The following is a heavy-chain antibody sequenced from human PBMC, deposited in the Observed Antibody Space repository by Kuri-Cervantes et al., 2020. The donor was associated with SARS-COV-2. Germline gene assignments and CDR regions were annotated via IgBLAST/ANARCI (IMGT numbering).Heavy chain of an antibody. CDR3: ARVVIPAALDY. CDR2: ISYDGSNK. CDR1: GFTFSSYG. D-gene: IGHD2-2*01. V-gene: IGHV3-30*03. J-gene: IGHJ4*02. Sequence: GESLKISCAASGFTFSSYGMHWVRQALGKGLEWVAVISYDGSNKYYADSVKGRFTISRDNSKNTLYLQMNSLRAEDTAVYYCARVVIPAALDYWGQGTLVTVSS.